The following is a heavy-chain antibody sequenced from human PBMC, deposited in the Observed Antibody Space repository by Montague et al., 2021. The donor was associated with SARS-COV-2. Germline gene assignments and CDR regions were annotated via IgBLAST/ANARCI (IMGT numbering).Heavy chain of an antibody. J-gene: IGHJ4*02. CDR2: IYYSGSS. CDR1: DDSISSSSYY. Sequence: SETLSLTCIVSDDSISSSSYYWGWIRQPPGKGLEYIGSIYYSGSSYYXPSLKSRVTISIDTSKNQFSLKLNSVTAADTAVYYCARDIPPKNSDCGGDFDYWGQGTLVTVSS. V-gene: IGHV4-39*07. CDR3: ARDIPPKNSDCGGDFDY. D-gene: IGHD2-21*01.